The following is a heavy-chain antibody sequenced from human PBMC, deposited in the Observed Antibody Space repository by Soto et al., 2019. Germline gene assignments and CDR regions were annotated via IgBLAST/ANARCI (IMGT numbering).Heavy chain of an antibody. CDR3: AKARVRIVGANSFDY. V-gene: IGHV3-30*18. Sequence: PGGSLRLSCVGSGFTFSNYGMHWVRQLPGKGLEWVALISDDGDKRYYADSVRGRLIISRDNSKDTLYLQMNSLGPDDTAVHFCAKARVRIVGANSFDYWGQGTPVTVSS. D-gene: IGHD1-26*01. CDR2: ISDDGDKR. J-gene: IGHJ4*02. CDR1: GFTFSNYG.